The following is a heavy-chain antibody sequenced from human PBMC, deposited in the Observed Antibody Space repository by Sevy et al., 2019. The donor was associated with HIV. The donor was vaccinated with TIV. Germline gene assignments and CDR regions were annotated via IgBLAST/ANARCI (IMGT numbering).Heavy chain of an antibody. J-gene: IGHJ6*02. CDR2: ISYDGSNK. CDR1: GFTFSSYG. V-gene: IGHV3-30*18. D-gene: IGHD2-2*01. Sequence: GESLKISCAASGFTFSSYGMHWVRQAPGKGLEWVAVISYDGSNKYYADSVKGRFTISRDNSKNTLYLQMNSLRAEDTAGYYCAKDHRIVPAAMARSHYYYYGMDVWGQGTTVTVSS. CDR3: AKDHRIVPAAMARSHYYYYGMDV.